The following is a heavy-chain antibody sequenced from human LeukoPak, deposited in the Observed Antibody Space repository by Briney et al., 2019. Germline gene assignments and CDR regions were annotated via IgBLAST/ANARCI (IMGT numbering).Heavy chain of an antibody. J-gene: IGHJ5*02. CDR1: GFTLSSYD. CDR2: IRPSGDNT. D-gene: IGHD6-19*01. CDR3: ARVAGWHWFDP. V-gene: IGHV3-23*01. Sequence: GGSLRLSCTASGFTLSSYDMTWVRQAPGRGLEWVSSIRPSGDNTYYGDSVKGRFTISRDNSKNTVYLQMNNMRVDDTAVYYCARVAGWHWFDPWGQGTLVTVSS.